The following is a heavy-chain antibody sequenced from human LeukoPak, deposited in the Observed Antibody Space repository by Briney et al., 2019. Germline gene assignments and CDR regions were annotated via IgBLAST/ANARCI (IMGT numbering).Heavy chain of an antibody. CDR2: IYTSGST. CDR3: AREVAQGTMVRGVIINYYYYMDV. Sequence: KYSETLSLTCTVSGGSISSGSYYWSWIRQPAGKGLEWIGRIYTSGSTNYNPSLKSRVTISVDTSKNQFSLKLSSVTAADTAVYYCAREVAQGTMVRGVIINYYYYMDVWGKGTTVTISS. V-gene: IGHV4-61*02. D-gene: IGHD3-10*01. J-gene: IGHJ6*03. CDR1: GGSISSGSYY.